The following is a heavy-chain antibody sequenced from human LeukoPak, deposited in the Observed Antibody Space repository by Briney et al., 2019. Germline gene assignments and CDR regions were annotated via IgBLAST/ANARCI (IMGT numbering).Heavy chain of an antibody. CDR3: ARERTYYFDY. CDR2: IYYRGST. Sequence: SETLSLTCTVSGGSISSGDYYWSWIRQPPGQGLEWIGYIYYRGSTYYNPSLKSRVIISVDASKNQFSLKLSSMTAADTAVYYCARERTYYFDYWGQGTQVTVSS. J-gene: IGHJ4*02. V-gene: IGHV4-30-4*01. CDR1: GGSISSGDYY.